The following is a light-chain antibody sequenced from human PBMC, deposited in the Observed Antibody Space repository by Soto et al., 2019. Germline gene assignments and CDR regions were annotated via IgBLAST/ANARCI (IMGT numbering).Light chain of an antibody. Sequence: DIQMTQSPSTLSASIGDRVTITCRSSESIRTWLAWYQHKPGKAPRFLIYDASTLESGVPSRFSGSGSGTEFTITISSLHADDFATYYCQQYDIYPRTFGQGTKVEIK. CDR2: DAS. CDR1: ESIRTW. J-gene: IGKJ1*01. V-gene: IGKV1-5*01. CDR3: QQYDIYPRT.